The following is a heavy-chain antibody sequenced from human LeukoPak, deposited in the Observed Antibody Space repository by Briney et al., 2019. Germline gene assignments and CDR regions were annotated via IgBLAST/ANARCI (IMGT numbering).Heavy chain of an antibody. CDR1: GFTFSSYA. CDR3: AKTTMVRGVDVNWFDP. V-gene: IGHV3-23*01. Sequence: PGGSLRLSCAASGFTFSSYAMSWVRQAPGKGLEWVSAISGSGGSTYYADSVKGRFTISRDNSKNTLYLQMSSLRAEDTAVYYCAKTTMVRGVDVNWFDPWGQGTLVTVSS. CDR2: ISGSGGST. J-gene: IGHJ5*02. D-gene: IGHD3-10*01.